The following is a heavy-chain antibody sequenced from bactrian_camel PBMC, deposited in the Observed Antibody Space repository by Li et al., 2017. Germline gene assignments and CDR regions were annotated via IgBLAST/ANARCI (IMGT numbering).Heavy chain of an antibody. CDR2: IAIPGGKT. D-gene: IGHD3*01. CDR1: GYRVSRSC. V-gene: IGHV3S54*01. CDR3: AAGERGLLPGFRVLDPQNYDY. Sequence: HVQLVESGGGSVQAGGSLTLSCAASGYRVSRSCMGWFRQAPGKQRVGVASIAIPGGKTLYADSVKGRFTISRDNDTHTLDLRMSSLKAEDTTMYYCAAGERGLLPGFRVLDPQNYDYWGQGTQVTVS. J-gene: IGHJ4*01.